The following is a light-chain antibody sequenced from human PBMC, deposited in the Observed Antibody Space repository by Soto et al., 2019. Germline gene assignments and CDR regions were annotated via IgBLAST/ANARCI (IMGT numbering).Light chain of an antibody. V-gene: IGKV1-5*03. J-gene: IGKJ1*01. Sequence: DIQMTQSPSTLSASVGDRVTITCRASQSISSWLAWYQQEPGKAPKLLISTASSLESGVPSRFSGSGSGTEFALTISSLQPDDFATDFCQQYSTYPWTFVQGTK. CDR2: TAS. CDR1: QSISSW. CDR3: QQYSTYPWT.